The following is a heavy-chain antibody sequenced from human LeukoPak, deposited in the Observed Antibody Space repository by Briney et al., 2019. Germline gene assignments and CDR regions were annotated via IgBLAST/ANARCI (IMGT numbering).Heavy chain of an antibody. V-gene: IGHV1-2*02. Sequence: ASVKVSCKASGHTFTDYFMHWVRQAPGQGLEWMGWIYPNSGGTHYAQKFQGRVTMTRDTSISTAYMEMSRLRSDDTAVYYCARDPGYSSPRGDYWGQGTLVTVSS. CDR2: IYPNSGGT. D-gene: IGHD5-18*01. J-gene: IGHJ4*02. CDR3: ARDPGYSSPRGDY. CDR1: GHTFTDYF.